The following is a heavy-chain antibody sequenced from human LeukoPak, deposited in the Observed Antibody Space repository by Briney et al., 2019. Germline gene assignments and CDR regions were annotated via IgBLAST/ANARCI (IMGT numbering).Heavy chain of an antibody. V-gene: IGHV1-24*01. Sequence: ASVKVSCKASGGTFSSYAISWVRQAPGKGLEWMGGFDPEDGETIYAQKFQGRVTMTEDTSTDTAYMELSSLRSEDTAVYYCASGGLTVTTYYYYYGMDVWGQGTTVTVSS. CDR3: ASGGLTVTTYYYYYGMDV. J-gene: IGHJ6*02. CDR1: GGTFSSYA. CDR2: FDPEDGET. D-gene: IGHD4-11*01.